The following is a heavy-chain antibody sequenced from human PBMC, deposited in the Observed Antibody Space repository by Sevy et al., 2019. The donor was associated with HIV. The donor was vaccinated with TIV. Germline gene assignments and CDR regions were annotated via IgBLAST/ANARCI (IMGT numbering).Heavy chain of an antibody. J-gene: IGHJ1*01. Sequence: ASVKVSRKTSGYTFTNYFITWVRQAPGQGLEWMGRISRYDTNYAQKFQGRVTMTTDTSTSTVYMELRSLKSDDTAVYYCARAPSGSQGPGQYFHHWGQGTLVTVSS. V-gene: IGHV1-18*01. CDR1: GYTFTNYF. CDR3: ARAPSGSQGPGQYFHH. CDR2: ISRYDT. D-gene: IGHD1-26*01.